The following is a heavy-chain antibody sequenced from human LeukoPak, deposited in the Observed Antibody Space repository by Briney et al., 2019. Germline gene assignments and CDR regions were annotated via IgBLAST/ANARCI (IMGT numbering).Heavy chain of an antibody. CDR3: ARDRAEDDDVRTRVGDAFDF. J-gene: IGHJ3*01. CDR1: GYTFTSYF. Sequence: ASVKVSCKASGYTFTSYFMNWRRQATGQGPEWMGRMNPHSGSTDYSHKFQGRLTMTSDTSTSTGYIDLNSLRSDDTAVYYCARDRAEDDDVRTRVGDAFDFWGQGTLVTVSS. CDR2: MNPHSGST. V-gene: IGHV1-46*01. D-gene: IGHD1-14*01.